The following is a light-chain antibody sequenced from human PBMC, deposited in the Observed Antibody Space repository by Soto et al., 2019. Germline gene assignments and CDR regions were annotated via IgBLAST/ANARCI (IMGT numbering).Light chain of an antibody. J-gene: IGKJ1*01. CDR3: QQSYTILGRA. Sequence: DTQMTQSPSFLSASVGDRVTITCRASQSISTYLNWYQQKPGKAPNLLISGASSLQGGVPSRFSGSGSGTDFTLTISSLQPEDFATYYCQQSYTILGRAFGQGTKVEIK. CDR1: QSISTY. CDR2: GAS. V-gene: IGKV1-39*01.